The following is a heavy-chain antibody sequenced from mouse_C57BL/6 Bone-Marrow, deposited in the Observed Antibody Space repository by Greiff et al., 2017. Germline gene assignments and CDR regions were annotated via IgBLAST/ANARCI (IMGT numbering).Heavy chain of an antibody. V-gene: IGHV14-4*01. J-gene: IGHJ3*01. CDR1: GFNIKDDY. CDR3: TTGGLRRYFAY. CDR2: IDPENGDT. Sequence: VQLQQSGSELVRPGASVKLSCTASGFNIKDDYMHWVKQRPEQGLEWIGWIDPENGDTEYASKFQGKATITADTSSNTAYLQLSSLTSEDTAVYYCTTGGLRRYFAYWGQGTLVTVSA. D-gene: IGHD2-4*01.